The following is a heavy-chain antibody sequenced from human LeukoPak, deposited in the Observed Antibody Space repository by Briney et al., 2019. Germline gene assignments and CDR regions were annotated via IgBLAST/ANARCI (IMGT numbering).Heavy chain of an antibody. V-gene: IGHV3-48*03. D-gene: IGHD5-18*01. CDR1: GFTFSSYE. Sequence: GGSLRLSCAASGFTFSSYEMNWVRQAPGKGLEWVSYISSSGSTIYYADSVKGRFTISRDNAKNSLYLQMNSLRAEDTAVYYCARVIGTAMGDYYYCGMDVWGQGTTVTVSS. CDR3: ARVIGTAMGDYYYCGMDV. CDR2: ISSSGSTI. J-gene: IGHJ6*02.